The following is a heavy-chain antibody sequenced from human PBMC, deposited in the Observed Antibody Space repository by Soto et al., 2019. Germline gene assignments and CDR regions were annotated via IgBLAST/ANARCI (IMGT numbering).Heavy chain of an antibody. D-gene: IGHD3-10*01. CDR3: ARAMVREDERGRIDY. J-gene: IGHJ4*02. V-gene: IGHV3-21*01. CDR2: ISSSSSYI. CDR1: GFTFSSYS. Sequence: GGSLRLSCAASGFTFSSYSMNWVRQAPGKGLEWVSSISSSSSYIYYADSVKGRFTISRDNAKNSLYLQINSLRAEDTAVYYCARAMVREDERGRIDYWGQGTLVTVSS.